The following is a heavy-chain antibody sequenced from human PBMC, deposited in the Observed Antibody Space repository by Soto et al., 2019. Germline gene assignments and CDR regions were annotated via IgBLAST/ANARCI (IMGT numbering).Heavy chain of an antibody. D-gene: IGHD6-13*01. CDR3: ARDLAAGIDQYNWFDP. CDR1: GGSISSSNW. V-gene: IGHV4-4*02. CDR2: IYHSGST. J-gene: IGHJ5*02. Sequence: PSETLSLTCAVSGGSISSSNWWSWVRQPPGKGLEWIGEIYHSGSTNYNPSLKSRVTISVDKSKNQFSLKLSSVAAADTAVYYCARDLAAGIDQYNWFDPWGQGTLVTVSS.